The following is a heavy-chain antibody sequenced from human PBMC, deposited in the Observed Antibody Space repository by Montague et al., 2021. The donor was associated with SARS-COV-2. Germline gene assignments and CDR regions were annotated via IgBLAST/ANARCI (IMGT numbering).Heavy chain of an antibody. J-gene: IGHJ6*03. CDR1: GGSFSGHY. Sequence: SETLSLTCAVYGGSFSGHYWNWIRQPPGKGLEWIGEINHSGSANXNPSLKRRVTISADTSKDQFSLKLTSVAAADTAVYYCARLRDGVVPSPILGVGPFYSYYYMDVWGRGTPVTVSS. CDR3: ARLRDGVVPSPILGVGPFYSYYYMDV. D-gene: IGHD3-10*01. CDR2: INHSGSA. V-gene: IGHV4-34*01.